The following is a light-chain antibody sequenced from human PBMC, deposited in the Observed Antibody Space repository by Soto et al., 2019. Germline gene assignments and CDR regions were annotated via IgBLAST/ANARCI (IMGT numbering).Light chain of an antibody. CDR3: SSYAGSNNVL. CDR1: SSDVGGYNS. V-gene: IGLV2-8*01. J-gene: IGLJ2*01. Sequence: QSALTQPPSASGSPGQSVTISCTGTSSDVGGYNSVSWYQQHPGKAPKLMIYEVNKRPSGVPDRFSGSKSGNTASLTVSGLPAEDEADYYCSSYAGSNNVLFGGGTKVTVL. CDR2: EVN.